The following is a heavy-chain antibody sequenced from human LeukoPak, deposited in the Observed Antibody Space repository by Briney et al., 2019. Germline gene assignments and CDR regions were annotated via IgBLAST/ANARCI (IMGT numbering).Heavy chain of an antibody. Sequence: GGSLRLSCAASGFTFDDYGMSWVRQAPGKGLEWVSGINWNGGSTGYADSVKGRFTISRDNAKNSLYLQMNSLRAEDTALYYCARERDSSGWYYYYMDVWGKGTTVTVSS. D-gene: IGHD6-19*01. V-gene: IGHV3-20*04. CDR2: INWNGGST. CDR1: GFTFDDYG. J-gene: IGHJ6*03. CDR3: ARERDSSGWYYYYMDV.